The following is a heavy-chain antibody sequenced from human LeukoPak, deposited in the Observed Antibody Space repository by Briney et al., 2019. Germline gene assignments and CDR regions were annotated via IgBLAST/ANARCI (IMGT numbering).Heavy chain of an antibody. Sequence: GGSLRLSCAASGFTFSSYAMHWVRQAPGKGLEWVAVISYDGSNKYYADSVKGRFTISRDNSKNTLYLQMNSLRAEDTAVYYCARAYYDFWSGYYGLDYWGRGTLVTASS. CDR3: ARAYYDFWSGYYGLDY. V-gene: IGHV3-30-3*01. D-gene: IGHD3-3*01. CDR2: ISYDGSNK. J-gene: IGHJ4*02. CDR1: GFTFSSYA.